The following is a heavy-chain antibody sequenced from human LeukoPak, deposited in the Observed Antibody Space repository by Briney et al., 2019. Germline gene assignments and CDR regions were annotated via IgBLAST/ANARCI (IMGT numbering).Heavy chain of an antibody. Sequence: SETLSLTCTVSGGSIGTYYWSWVRQSPGKGLEWIVYIYGTGNRYNPYLQSRVTISVDTSRNQFFLKMSSVTAADTAVYYCARHIGGGIEDMDVWGKGTKVTVSS. D-gene: IGHD3-16*02. CDR1: GGSIGTYY. CDR3: ARHIGGGIEDMDV. CDR2: IYGTGN. V-gene: IGHV4-59*08. J-gene: IGHJ6*03.